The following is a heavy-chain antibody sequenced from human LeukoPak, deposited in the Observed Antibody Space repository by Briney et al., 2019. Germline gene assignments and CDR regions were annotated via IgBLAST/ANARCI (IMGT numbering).Heavy chain of an antibody. CDR3: ARGPITAETSFDY. CDR2: IIPIFGIA. D-gene: IGHD1-20*01. Sequence: GSSVKVSCKASGATFSSYAISRVRQAPGQGLEWMGRIIPIFGIANYAQKFQGRVTITADKSTSTAYMELSSLRSEDTAVYYCARGPITAETSFDYWGQGTLVTVSS. V-gene: IGHV1-69*04. CDR1: GATFSSYA. J-gene: IGHJ4*02.